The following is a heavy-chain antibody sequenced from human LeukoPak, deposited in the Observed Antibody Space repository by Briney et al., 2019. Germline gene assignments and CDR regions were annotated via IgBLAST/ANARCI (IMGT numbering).Heavy chain of an antibody. Sequence: PGGSLRLSCVASGFTFSSSAMNWVRQAPGKGLVWVSRINRDGSSTSYADSVKGRFTISRDNAKNSLYLQMNSLRAEDTAVYYCARDRVTGSYFGFDYWGQGTLVTVSS. CDR1: GFTFSSSA. D-gene: IGHD3-10*01. J-gene: IGHJ4*02. CDR3: ARDRVTGSYFGFDY. V-gene: IGHV3-74*01. CDR2: INRDGSST.